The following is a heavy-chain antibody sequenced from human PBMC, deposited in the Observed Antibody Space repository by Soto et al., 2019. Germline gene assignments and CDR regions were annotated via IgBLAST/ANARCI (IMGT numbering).Heavy chain of an antibody. V-gene: IGHV3-7*01. Sequence: GGSLRLSCAVSGFTFSSYWMSWVRQAPGKGLEWVANIKQDGSEKYYVDSVKGRFTISRDNAKNSLYLQMNSLRAEDTAVYYCARDVNAIFGVVTNYYYYYYMDVWGKGTTVTVSS. CDR2: IKQDGSEK. D-gene: IGHD3-3*01. J-gene: IGHJ6*03. CDR3: ARDVNAIFGVVTNYYYYYYMDV. CDR1: GFTFSSYW.